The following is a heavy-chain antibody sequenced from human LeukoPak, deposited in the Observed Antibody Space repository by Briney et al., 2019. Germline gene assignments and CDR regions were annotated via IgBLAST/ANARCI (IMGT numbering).Heavy chain of an antibody. V-gene: IGHV3-48*01. CDR3: ARDGGYRGYDADC. CDR1: GSTFSTYS. D-gene: IGHD5-12*01. Sequence: GGSLRLSCAASGSTFSTYSMKWVRQAPGKGLEWVSYISDSGAMYYADSVRGRFTISRENAQNSLFLQMNSLRAEDTAVYYCARDGGYRGYDADCWGQGTLVTVSS. J-gene: IGHJ4*02. CDR2: ISDSGAM.